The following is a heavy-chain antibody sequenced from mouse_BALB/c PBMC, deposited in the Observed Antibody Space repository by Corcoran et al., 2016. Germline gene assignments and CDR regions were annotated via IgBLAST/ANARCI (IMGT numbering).Heavy chain of an antibody. V-gene: IGHV14-3*02. J-gene: IGHJ3*01. CDR1: GFNIKDTY. D-gene: IGHD2-3*01. Sequence: EVQLQQSGAELVKPGASVKLSCTASGFNIKDTYMHWVKQRPEQGLEWIGRIDPANGNTKYDPKFQGKATITADTSSNTAYLQLSSLTSEDTAVYYCARLVYDGYYVAYWGQGTLVTVSA. CDR3: ARLVYDGYYVAY. CDR2: IDPANGNT.